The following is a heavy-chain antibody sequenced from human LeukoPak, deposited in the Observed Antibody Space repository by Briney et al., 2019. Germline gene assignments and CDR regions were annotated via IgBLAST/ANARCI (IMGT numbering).Heavy chain of an antibody. V-gene: IGHV3-7*03. Sequence: GGSLRFSCAASGFSFGLHWMNWVRQAPGKGLEWVANIKEDGTLAYYADSVTGRFSISRDNTKNSLYLQMNGLRAEDTAVYFCVRDGYNQNRFDFWGQGILVTVSS. CDR3: VRDGYNQNRFDF. CDR2: IKEDGTLA. CDR1: GFSFGLHW. J-gene: IGHJ4*02. D-gene: IGHD3-22*01.